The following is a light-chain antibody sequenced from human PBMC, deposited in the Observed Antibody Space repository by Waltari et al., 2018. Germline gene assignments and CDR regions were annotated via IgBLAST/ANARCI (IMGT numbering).Light chain of an antibody. CDR2: GAS. Sequence: DIVLTQSPGTLSLSPGERATLSCRASQSVSSSYLAWYQQKPGQAPRLLIYGASRRATVVPDRCSGSGAGTDFTLTISRLEPEDVAVYYCQQYTSSPPFTFGPGTTVDIK. CDR1: QSVSSSY. CDR3: QQYTSSPPFT. V-gene: IGKV3-20*01. J-gene: IGKJ3*01.